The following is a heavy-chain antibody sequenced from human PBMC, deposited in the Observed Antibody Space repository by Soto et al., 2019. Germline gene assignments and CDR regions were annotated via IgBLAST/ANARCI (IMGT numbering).Heavy chain of an antibody. V-gene: IGHV4-30-4*01. D-gene: IGHD4-17*01. Sequence: QVQLQESGPGLVKPSQTLSLTCTVSGGSISSGDYYWSWIRQPPGKGLEWIGYIYYSGSTYYNPSIKRRVTISVDTSKNQFSLKLSSVTAADTAVYYCAREPTLYGDHRYFDLWGRGTLVTVSS. CDR1: GGSISSGDYY. CDR2: IYYSGST. CDR3: AREPTLYGDHRYFDL. J-gene: IGHJ2*01.